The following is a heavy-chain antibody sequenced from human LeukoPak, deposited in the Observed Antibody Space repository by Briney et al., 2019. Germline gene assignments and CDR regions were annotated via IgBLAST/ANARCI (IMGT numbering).Heavy chain of an antibody. CDR3: ARDGDIVVVAATPAGWFDP. CDR1: GYTFTSYY. V-gene: IGHV1-46*01. D-gene: IGHD2-15*01. Sequence: ASVKVSCKASGYTFTSYYMHWVRQAPGQGHEWMGIINPSGCSTSYAQKFQGRVTMTRDTSTRTVYMELSSLRSEDTAVYYCARDGDIVVVAATPAGWFDPWGQGTLVTVSS. J-gene: IGHJ5*02. CDR2: INPSGCST.